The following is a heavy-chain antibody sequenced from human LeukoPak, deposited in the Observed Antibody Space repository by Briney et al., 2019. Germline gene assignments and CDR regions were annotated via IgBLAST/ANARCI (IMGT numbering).Heavy chain of an antibody. CDR3: AKGSYYYDSADYFDY. CDR2: LSGSGGNT. Sequence: GGSLRLSCAASGFTFSSYAMSWVRQAPGKGLEWVSTLSGSGGNTYYSDSVKGRVTISRDNSKNTLYLQMNSLRAEDTAVYHCAKGSYYYDSADYFDYWGQGTLVTVSS. D-gene: IGHD3-22*01. V-gene: IGHV3-23*01. CDR1: GFTFSSYA. J-gene: IGHJ4*02.